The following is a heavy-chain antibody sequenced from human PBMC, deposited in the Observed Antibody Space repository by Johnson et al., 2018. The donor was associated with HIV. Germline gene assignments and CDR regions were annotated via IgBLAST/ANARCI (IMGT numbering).Heavy chain of an antibody. CDR3: ARIIVLMVYEDHDAFDI. CDR2: INQDGTEK. J-gene: IGHJ3*02. V-gene: IGHV3-7*03. D-gene: IGHD2-8*01. CDR1: GFTFADYD. Sequence: VQLVESGGGVVQPGRSLRLSCAASGFTFADYDMTWVRQSPGKGLEWVANINQDGTEKYYADSMRGRFTISRDNTKKSLYLEMNSLRAEDTAVYYCARIIVLMVYEDHDAFDIWGQGTVVTVSS.